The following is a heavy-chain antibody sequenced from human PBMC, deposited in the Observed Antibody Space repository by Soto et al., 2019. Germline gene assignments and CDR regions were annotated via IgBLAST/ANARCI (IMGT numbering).Heavy chain of an antibody. CDR3: AKDPTSTLPYYYYYMDV. J-gene: IGHJ6*03. CDR1: VFTFSSYA. Sequence: GSLRLSCAASVFTFSSYAMSWVRQAPGKGLEWVSAISGSGGSTYYADSVKGRFTISRDNSKNALYLQMNSLRAEDTAVYYCAKDPTSTLPYYYYYMDVWGKGTTVTVSS. CDR2: ISGSGGST. V-gene: IGHV3-23*01. D-gene: IGHD3-16*01.